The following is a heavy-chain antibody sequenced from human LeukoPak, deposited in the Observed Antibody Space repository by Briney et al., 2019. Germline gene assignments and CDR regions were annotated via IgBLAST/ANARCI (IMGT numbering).Heavy chain of an antibody. D-gene: IGHD6-19*01. CDR2: IYYSGST. V-gene: IGHV4-39*01. Sequence: SKTLSLTCTVSGGSISSSSYYWGWIRQPPGKGLEWIGSIYYSGSTYYNPSLKSRVTISVDTSKNQFSLKLSSVTAADTAVYYCARHFAGYQWPYYFDYWGQGTLVTVSS. CDR1: GGSISSSSYY. CDR3: ARHFAGYQWPYYFDY. J-gene: IGHJ4*02.